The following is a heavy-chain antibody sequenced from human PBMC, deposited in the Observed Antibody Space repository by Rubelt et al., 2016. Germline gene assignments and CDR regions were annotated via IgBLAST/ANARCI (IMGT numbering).Heavy chain of an antibody. V-gene: IGHV4-4*02. D-gene: IGHD6-13*01. J-gene: IGHJ4*02. Sequence: SLTCAVSGGSINDNNWWSWVRQPPGKGLEWIGEISHSGSTSYNPSLQSRVTISMDKSMHHFSLRLSSVTAADTAIYYCARFGQTSWYGAHYFASWGQGTLVTVSS. CDR3: ARFGQTSWYGAHYFAS. CDR2: ISHSGST. CDR1: GGSINDNNW.